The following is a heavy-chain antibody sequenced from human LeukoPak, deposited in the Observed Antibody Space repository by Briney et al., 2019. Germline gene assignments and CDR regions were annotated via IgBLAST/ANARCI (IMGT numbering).Heavy chain of an antibody. Sequence: PSETLSLTCTVSGGSISSGGYCWSWIRQHPGKGLEWIGYIYYSGSTYYNPSLKSRVTISVDTSKNQFSLKLSSVTAADTAVYYCARDMVRGVMYSWFDPWGQGTLVTVSS. CDR1: GGSISSGGYC. V-gene: IGHV4-31*03. CDR3: ARDMVRGVMYSWFDP. D-gene: IGHD3-10*01. CDR2: IYYSGST. J-gene: IGHJ5*02.